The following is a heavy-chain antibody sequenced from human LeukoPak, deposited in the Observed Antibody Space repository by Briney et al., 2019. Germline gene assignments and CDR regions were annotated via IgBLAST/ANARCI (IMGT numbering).Heavy chain of an antibody. CDR2: INHSGST. CDR1: GSSINNYS. D-gene: IGHD6-13*01. CDR3: ARGRYSSSWVDY. V-gene: IGHV4-34*01. Sequence: SETLSLTRSVSGSSINNYSWNWIRQSPGKGLEWIGEINHSGSTNYNPSLKSRVTISVDTSKNQFSLKLSSVTAADTAVYYCARGRYSSSWVDYWGQGTLVTVSS. J-gene: IGHJ4*02.